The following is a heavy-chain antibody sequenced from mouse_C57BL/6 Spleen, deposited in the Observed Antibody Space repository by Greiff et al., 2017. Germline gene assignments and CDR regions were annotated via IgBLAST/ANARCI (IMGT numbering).Heavy chain of an antibody. Sequence: DVKLQESVAELVRPGASVKLSCTASGFNIKNTYMHWVKQRPEQGLEWIGRIDPANGNTKYAPKFQGKATITADTSSNTAYLQLSSLTSEDTAIYYCALGDYYGDWYFDVWGTGTTVTVSS. CDR2: IDPANGNT. CDR3: ALGDYYGDWYFDV. V-gene: IGHV14-3*01. D-gene: IGHD1-1*01. CDR1: GFNIKNTY. J-gene: IGHJ1*03.